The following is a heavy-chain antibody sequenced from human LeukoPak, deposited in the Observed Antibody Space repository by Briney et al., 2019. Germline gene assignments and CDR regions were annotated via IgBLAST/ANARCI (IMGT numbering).Heavy chain of an antibody. D-gene: IGHD4-17*01. CDR3: ARAIYGDYASTDYYYYYGLDV. V-gene: IGHV3-64*01. CDR2: ITINGGST. CDR1: GFTFSSHA. Sequence: GGSLRLSCVASGFTFSSHAMHWVRQAPGKGLEYVSGITINGGSTYYLNSVKGRFTVSRDNSKNTLFLQMGSLRAEDMAVYYCARAIYGDYASTDYYYYYGLDVWGQGTTVTVSS. J-gene: IGHJ6*02.